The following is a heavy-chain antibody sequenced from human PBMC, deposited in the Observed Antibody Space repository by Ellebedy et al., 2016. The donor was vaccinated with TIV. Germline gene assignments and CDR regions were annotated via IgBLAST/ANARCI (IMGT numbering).Heavy chain of an antibody. CDR1: GGSFSGYY. V-gene: IGHV4-34*01. CDR2: INHSGST. J-gene: IGHJ4*02. CDR3: ARGPPPLFWAVAGLFDY. Sequence: MPSETLSLTCAVYGGSFSGYYWSWIRQPPGKGLEWIGEINHSGSTNYNPSLKSRVTISVDTSKNQFSLKLSSVTAADTAVYYCARGPPPLFWAVAGLFDYWGQGTLVTVSS. D-gene: IGHD6-19*01.